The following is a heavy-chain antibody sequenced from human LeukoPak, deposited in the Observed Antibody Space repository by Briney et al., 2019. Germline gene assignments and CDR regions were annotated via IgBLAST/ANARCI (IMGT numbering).Heavy chain of an antibody. CDR1: GYTFTSYY. CDR2: INPSGGST. D-gene: IGHD2-2*01. Sequence: ASVKVSCKASGYTFTSYYMQWVRQAPGHGLEWMGLINPSGGSTSYAQKFQGRVTMTRDTSTSTVYMELSSLRSDDTAVYYCARWRKTSWEKSDYWGQGTLVTVSS. CDR3: ARWRKTSWEKSDY. J-gene: IGHJ4*02. V-gene: IGHV1-46*01.